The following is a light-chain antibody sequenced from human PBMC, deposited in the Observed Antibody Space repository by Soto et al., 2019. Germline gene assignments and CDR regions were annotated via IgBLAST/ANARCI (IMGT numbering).Light chain of an antibody. CDR3: QQYNKGPVT. CDR2: GAS. Sequence: IVMTQSPATLAVSPAETSTLSCGASQSVSSNLAWYQQKPGQAPRLLIYGASTRATGIPARFSGSGSGTEFTLSIFSLQSEDFAVYYCQQYNKGPVTFGQGTKVDIK. V-gene: IGKV3-15*01. J-gene: IGKJ1*01. CDR1: QSVSSN.